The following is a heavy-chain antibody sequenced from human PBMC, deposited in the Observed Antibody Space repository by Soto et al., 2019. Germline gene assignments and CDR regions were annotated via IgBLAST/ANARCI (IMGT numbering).Heavy chain of an antibody. J-gene: IGHJ4*02. CDR1: GFTFSSYW. CDR3: TRGSGGQPPYFYY. V-gene: IGHV3-74*03. D-gene: IGHD2-15*01. Sequence: GGSLRLSCVASGFTFSSYWMHWVRQGPGKGLVWVSRIKSDGSSTTYVDSVKGRFTISRDNAKNTLYLQMNSLRSEDTAVYYCTRGSGGQPPYFYYWGQGTLVTVSS. CDR2: IKSDGSST.